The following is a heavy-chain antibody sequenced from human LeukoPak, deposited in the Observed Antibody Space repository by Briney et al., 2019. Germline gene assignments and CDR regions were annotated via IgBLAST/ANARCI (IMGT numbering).Heavy chain of an antibody. D-gene: IGHD3-10*01. CDR1: GDIVSSNSAA. CDR2: TYYRSKWYN. J-gene: IGHJ4*02. V-gene: IGHV6-1*01. Sequence: SQTLSLTCASSGDIVSSNSAAWNWVRQSPLRGLEWLGRTYYRSKWYNDYAVSVKSRITINPDTSKNQFSLQLNSVTPEDTAVYYCARGGTYDPRGGPDYFDYWGQGTLVTVSS. CDR3: ARGGTYDPRGGPDYFDY.